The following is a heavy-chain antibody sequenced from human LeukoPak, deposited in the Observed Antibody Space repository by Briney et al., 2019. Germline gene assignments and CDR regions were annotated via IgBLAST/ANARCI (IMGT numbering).Heavy chain of an antibody. CDR1: GFTFDDYA. CDR2: ISWDGGST. V-gene: IGHV3-43D*03. J-gene: IGHJ6*03. Sequence: GGSLRLSCAASGFTFDDYAMHWVRQALGKGLEWVSLISWDGGSTYYADSVKGRFTISRDNSKNSLYLQMNSLRAEDTALYYCAKDPGPAMVFYYMDVWGKGTTVTVSS. CDR3: AKDPGPAMVFYYMDV. D-gene: IGHD5-18*01.